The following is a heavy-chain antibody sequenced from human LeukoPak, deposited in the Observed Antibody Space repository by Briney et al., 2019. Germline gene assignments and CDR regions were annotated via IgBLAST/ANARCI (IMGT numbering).Heavy chain of an antibody. CDR3: ARGERYSSSWYRVAYYYGMDV. CDR2: INHSGST. Sequence: SETLSLTCAVYGGSFSGYYWSWIRQPPGKGLEWIGEINHSGSTNYNPSLKSRVTISVGTSKNQFSLKLSSVTAADTAVYYCARGERYSSSWYRVAYYYGMDVWGQGTTVTVSS. V-gene: IGHV4-34*01. CDR1: GGSFSGYY. J-gene: IGHJ6*02. D-gene: IGHD6-13*01.